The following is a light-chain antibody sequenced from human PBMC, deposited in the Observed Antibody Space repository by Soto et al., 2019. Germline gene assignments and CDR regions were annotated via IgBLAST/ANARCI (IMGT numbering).Light chain of an antibody. CDR3: QQTSTTPGT. CDR2: ASS. J-gene: IGKJ1*01. V-gene: IGKV1-39*01. CDR1: QTVKTY. Sequence: DVQMTQSPSSLSASVGDSVTITCRSSQTVKTYLNWYQHKQGKAPQLLIYASSRLHTGVASRFSGSGSGTYFSLTISSLQPEDFATYYCQQTSTTPGTFGQGTKVEIK.